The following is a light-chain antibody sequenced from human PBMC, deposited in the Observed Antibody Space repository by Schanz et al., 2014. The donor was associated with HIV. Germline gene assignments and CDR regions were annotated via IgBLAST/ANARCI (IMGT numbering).Light chain of an antibody. J-gene: IGLJ2*01. V-gene: IGLV2-14*01. Sequence: QSALTQPPSASGSPGHSVTISCTGTTSDIGAYNYVSWYQLHPGRAPKLIIFEVNRRPSGVPNRFSGSKSGNTASLTISGLQAEDEADYYCSSYTSSSTLAHVVFGGGTKLTVL. CDR2: EVN. CDR3: SSYTSSSTLAHVV. CDR1: TSDIGAYNY.